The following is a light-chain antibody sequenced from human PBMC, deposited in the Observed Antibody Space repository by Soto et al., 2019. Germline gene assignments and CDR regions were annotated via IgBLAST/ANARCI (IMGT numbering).Light chain of an antibody. Sequence: ENDLTQSPGTLYLSPGERATLSCRASQTVSSYLTWYQQRPGQAPRLLIYGASKRATGIPDRFSGSGSGTDFTLTISRLEPEDFALYYCQQYDTSPITFGQGTRLEIK. CDR1: QTVSSY. CDR2: GAS. V-gene: IGKV3-20*01. J-gene: IGKJ5*01. CDR3: QQYDTSPIT.